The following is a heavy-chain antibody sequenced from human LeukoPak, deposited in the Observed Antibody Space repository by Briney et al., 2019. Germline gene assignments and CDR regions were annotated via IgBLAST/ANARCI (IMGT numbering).Heavy chain of an antibody. CDR2: IYYSGST. Sequence: PSETLSLTCTVSGGSISSYYWSWIRQPPGKGLEWIGYIYYSGSTYYNPSLKSRVTMSVDTSKNQFSLKLSSVTAVDTAVYYCARTLVGATDAFDIWGQGTMVTVSS. CDR3: ARTLVGATDAFDI. V-gene: IGHV4-59*04. CDR1: GGSISSYY. J-gene: IGHJ3*02. D-gene: IGHD1-26*01.